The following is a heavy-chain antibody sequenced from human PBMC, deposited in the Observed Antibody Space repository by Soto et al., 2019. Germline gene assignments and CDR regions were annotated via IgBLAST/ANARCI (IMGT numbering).Heavy chain of an antibody. CDR1: GGSFSGYQ. J-gene: IGHJ6*03. V-gene: IGHV4-34*01. D-gene: IGHD3-10*01. Sequence: QVQLQQWGAGLLKPSETLSLTCAVYGGSFSGYQWTWIRQTPGKGLEWTGAINDSGNINYNPTPKGRVTILLDTSKMQISLRLRSVTAAVSAAYYCARGVSLWCGEFSPPGGYYYCMGVWGKGTTVTVSS. CDR3: ARGVSLWCGEFSPPGGYYYCMGV. CDR2: INDSGNI.